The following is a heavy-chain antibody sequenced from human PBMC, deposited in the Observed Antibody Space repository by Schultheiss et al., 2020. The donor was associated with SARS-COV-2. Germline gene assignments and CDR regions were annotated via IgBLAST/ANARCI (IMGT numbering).Heavy chain of an antibody. CDR2: ISSSGSTI. D-gene: IGHD3-9*01. CDR1: GFTFSSYE. V-gene: IGHV3-48*03. Sequence: GGSLRLSCAASGFTFSSYEMNWVRQAPGKGLEWVSYISSSGSTIYYADSVKGRFTISRDNAKNSLYLQMNSLRAEDTAVYYCARDHALHPHFTYYDILTGYYNGGAFDIWGQGTMVTVSS. J-gene: IGHJ3*02. CDR3: ARDHALHPHFTYYDILTGYYNGGAFDI.